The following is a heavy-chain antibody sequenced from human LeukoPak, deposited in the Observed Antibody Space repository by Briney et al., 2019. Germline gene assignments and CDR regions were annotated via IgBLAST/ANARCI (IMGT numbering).Heavy chain of an antibody. CDR3: ANIRLGSHPATDY. Sequence: SETLSLTCTVSGGSIRSYYWSWIRQPPGKGLEGIGYVFYTGITNYNPSLKSRVTMSVDTSKSHFSLKLSSVTAADSAVYYCANIRLGSHPATDYWGQGTLVTVSS. CDR2: VFYTGIT. D-gene: IGHD7-27*01. V-gene: IGHV4-59*08. CDR1: GGSIRSYY. J-gene: IGHJ4*02.